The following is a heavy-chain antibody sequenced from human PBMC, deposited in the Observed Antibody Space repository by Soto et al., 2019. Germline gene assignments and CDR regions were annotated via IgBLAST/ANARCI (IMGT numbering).Heavy chain of an antibody. D-gene: IGHD3-10*01. CDR2: VHSGGTTT. CDR1: GFTFDYYW. Sequence: EVQLVESGGGLGQPGESLRLSCAASGFTFDYYWMHWVRQAPGKGLVWVSRVHSGGTTTTYADSVKGRFTISRDNARNTVSLQMSSLRAEDTAIYYCARGDRGGFDLWGHGTMVTVSS. J-gene: IGHJ3*01. V-gene: IGHV3-74*01. CDR3: ARGDRGGFDL.